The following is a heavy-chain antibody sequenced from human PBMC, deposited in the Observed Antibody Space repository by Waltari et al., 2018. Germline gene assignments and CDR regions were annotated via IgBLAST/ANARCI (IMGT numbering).Heavy chain of an antibody. CDR1: GFTVSSNY. CDR3: ARAPVDYGDYFDY. J-gene: IGHJ4*02. D-gene: IGHD4-17*01. Sequence: EVQLVESGGGLIQPGGSLRLSCAASGFTVSSNYMSWVRQAPGKGLGWVPVIYSGGSTYYADSVKGRFTISRDNSKNTLYLQRNSLRAEDTAVYYCARAPVDYGDYFDYWGQGTLVTVSS. V-gene: IGHV3-53*01. CDR2: IYSGGST.